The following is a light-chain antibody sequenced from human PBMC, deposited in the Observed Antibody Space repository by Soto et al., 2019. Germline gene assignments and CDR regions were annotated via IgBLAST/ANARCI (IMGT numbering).Light chain of an antibody. J-gene: IGLJ1*01. V-gene: IGLV2-23*02. CDR1: SSDVGSYNL. CDR2: EVS. Sequence: QSVLTQPASGSGSPGQSITISCIRTSSDVGSYNLVSWYQQHPGKAPKVIISEVSERPSGVSNRFSGSKSGNTASLTISGLQAEDEADYYCCSNAGDNTYVFGSGTSHRP. CDR3: CSNAGDNTYV.